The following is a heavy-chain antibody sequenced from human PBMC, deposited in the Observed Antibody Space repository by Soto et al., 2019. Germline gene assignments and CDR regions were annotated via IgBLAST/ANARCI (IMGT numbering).Heavy chain of an antibody. V-gene: IGHV3-7*01. CDR2: IKQDGSEK. CDR3: AREGTYDYIWGSYHPLDY. J-gene: IGHJ4*02. D-gene: IGHD3-16*02. CDR1: GFTFSSYW. Sequence: GGSLRLSCAASGFTFSSYWMSWVRQAPGKGLEWVANIKQDGSEKYYVGSVKGRFTISRDNAKNSLYLQMNSLRAEDTAVYYCAREGTYDYIWGSYHPLDYWGQGTLVTVSS.